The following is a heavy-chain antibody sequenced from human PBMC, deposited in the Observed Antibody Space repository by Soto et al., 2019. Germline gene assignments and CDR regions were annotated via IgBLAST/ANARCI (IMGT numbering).Heavy chain of an antibody. Sequence: QVQLVESGGGVVQPGRSLRLSCAASGFTFSSYAMHWVRQAPGKGLEWVAVISYDGSNKYYADSVKGRFTISRDNSKNPLYLQMNSLRAEDTAVYYCARDLIDYYDRAVDPPSGFDYWGQGTLVTVSS. D-gene: IGHD3-22*01. CDR1: GFTFSSYA. CDR3: ARDLIDYYDRAVDPPSGFDY. CDR2: ISYDGSNK. J-gene: IGHJ4*02. V-gene: IGHV3-30-3*01.